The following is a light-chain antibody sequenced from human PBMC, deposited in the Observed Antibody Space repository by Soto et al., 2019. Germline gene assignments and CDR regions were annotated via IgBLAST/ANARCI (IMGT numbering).Light chain of an antibody. CDR1: QSLVSSDGNTY. CDR2: KVS. Sequence: DVVMTQSPLSLPVTLGQPASISCRSSQSLVSSDGNTYLNWFQQRPGQSPRRLIYKVSNRDSGVPDRFSGSVSGTDFTLKISRVEAEDVGVYYCMQGTHWPLFTFGQGTKLEIK. V-gene: IGKV2-30*01. J-gene: IGKJ2*01. CDR3: MQGTHWPLFT.